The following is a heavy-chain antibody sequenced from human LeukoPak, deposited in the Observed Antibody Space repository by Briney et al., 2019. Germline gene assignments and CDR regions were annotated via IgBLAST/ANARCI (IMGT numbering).Heavy chain of an antibody. CDR2: ISGSGGST. D-gene: IGHD2-2*01. CDR3: AKALGYCSSTNCDYYFDY. J-gene: IGHJ4*02. V-gene: IGHV3-23*01. CDR1: GFTFSNYA. Sequence: PGGSLRLSCATSGFTFSNYAMSWVRQAPGKGLEWVSSISGSGGSTNYADSVKGWFTISRDNSKNTLYLQMHSLRADDTAVYYCAKALGYCSSTNCDYYFDYWGQGTLVTVSS.